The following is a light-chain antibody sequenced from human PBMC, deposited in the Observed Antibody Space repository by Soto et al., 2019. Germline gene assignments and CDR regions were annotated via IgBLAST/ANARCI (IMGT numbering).Light chain of an antibody. CDR2: KAS. J-gene: IGKJ1*01. Sequence: IQLTQPPSPLSASVGDRITITCRASQTISSWLAWYQQKPGKAPKLLIYKASTLKSGVPSRFSGSGSGTEFTLTISSLQPDDFATYYCQHYNSYSEAFGQGTKVDIK. CDR3: QHYNSYSEA. V-gene: IGKV1-5*03. CDR1: QTISSW.